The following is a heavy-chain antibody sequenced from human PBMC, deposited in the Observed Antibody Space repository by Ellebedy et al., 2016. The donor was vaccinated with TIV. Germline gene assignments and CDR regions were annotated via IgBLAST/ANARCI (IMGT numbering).Heavy chain of an antibody. Sequence: MPSETLSLTCTVSGGSISSYYWSWTRQPPGKGLEWIGYIYYSGSTNYNPSLTSRVTISVDTSKNQFSLKLSSVTAADTAVYYCARQNGGNSVDYWGQGTLVTVSS. CDR1: GGSISSYY. CDR2: IYYSGST. CDR3: ARQNGGNSVDY. D-gene: IGHD4-23*01. V-gene: IGHV4-59*08. J-gene: IGHJ4*02.